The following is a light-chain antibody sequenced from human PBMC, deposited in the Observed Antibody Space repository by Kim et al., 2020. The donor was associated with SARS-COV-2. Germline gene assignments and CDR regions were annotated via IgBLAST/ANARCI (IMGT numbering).Light chain of an antibody. CDR1: QSISTY. J-gene: IGKJ4*01. V-gene: IGKV1-39*01. Sequence: DIQMTQSPSSPSASVGGRVTITCRASQSISTYLNWYQQKPGKAPKLLIYAASSLQSGVPSRFSGSGSGTDFTFTINSLQPEDFATYSCQQTYSSPLTFGGGTKVDIK. CDR3: QQTYSSPLT. CDR2: AAS.